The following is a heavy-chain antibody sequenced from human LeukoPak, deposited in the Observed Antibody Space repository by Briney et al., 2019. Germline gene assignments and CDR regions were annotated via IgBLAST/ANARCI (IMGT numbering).Heavy chain of an antibody. CDR1: GGSISSYY. CDR3: AREWGGVVVPAAIWSWAFDI. V-gene: IGHV4-4*07. Sequence: SSETLSLTCTVSGGSISSYYWSWIRQPAGKGLEWIGRIYTSGSTNYNPPLKSRVTMSVDTSKNQFSLKLSSVTAADTAVYYCAREWGGVVVPAAIWSWAFDIWGQGTMVTVSS. J-gene: IGHJ3*02. CDR2: IYTSGST. D-gene: IGHD2-2*02.